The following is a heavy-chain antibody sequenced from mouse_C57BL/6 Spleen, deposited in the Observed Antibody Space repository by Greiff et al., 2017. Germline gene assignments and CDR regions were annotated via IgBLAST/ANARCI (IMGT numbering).Heavy chain of an antibody. CDR1: GYTFTSYW. Sequence: QVQLQQPGAELVMPGASVKLSCKASGYTFTSYWMHWVKQRPGQGLEWIGEIDPSDSYTNYNQKFKGKSTLTVDKSSSTAYMQLSSLTSEDSAVYYYARRRDGYYNYAMDYWGQGTSVTVSS. D-gene: IGHD2-3*01. V-gene: IGHV1-69*01. CDR3: ARRRDGYYNYAMDY. CDR2: IDPSDSYT. J-gene: IGHJ4*01.